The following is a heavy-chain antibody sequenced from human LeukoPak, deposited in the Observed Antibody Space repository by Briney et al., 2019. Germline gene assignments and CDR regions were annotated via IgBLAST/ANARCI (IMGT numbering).Heavy chain of an antibody. CDR1: GYTFTGYY. D-gene: IGHD6-13*01. J-gene: IGHJ4*02. V-gene: IGHV1-2*02. Sequence: GASVKVSCKASGYTFTGYYMHWVRQAPGQGLEWMGWINPNSGGTNYAQKFQGRVTITRDTSISTAYMELSRLRSDDTAVYYCARAFGYGAAAGTFGYWGQGTLVTVSS. CDR2: INPNSGGT. CDR3: ARAFGYGAAAGTFGY.